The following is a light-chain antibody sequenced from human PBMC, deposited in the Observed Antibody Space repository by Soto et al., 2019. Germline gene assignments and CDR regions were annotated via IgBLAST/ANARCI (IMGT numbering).Light chain of an antibody. J-gene: IGKJ1*01. V-gene: IGKV1-39*01. Sequence: DIQMTQSPSSLSASVGDRVTITCRASQSISSYLNWYQQKPGKAPKLLIYAASSLQSGVPSRFSGSGSGTDFTLTISSLQPEDFATYYCQQSYSTPWTFGQGTTGDI. CDR1: QSISSY. CDR2: AAS. CDR3: QQSYSTPWT.